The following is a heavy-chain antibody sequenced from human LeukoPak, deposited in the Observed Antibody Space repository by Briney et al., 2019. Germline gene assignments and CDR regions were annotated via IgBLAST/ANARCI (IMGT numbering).Heavy chain of an antibody. CDR2: IYPDDSDT. CDR1: GYSSTSYW. J-gene: IGHJ4*02. V-gene: IGHV5-51*01. D-gene: IGHD6-13*01. Sequence: GESLKISCKGSGYSSTSYWIGWGRQMPGKGPELMVIIYPDDSDTRYSPSFQGQVTISADKSISTAYPQRSSLKASDTAMYYCAIRGRGIAAAVDHWGQGTLVTVSS. CDR3: AIRGRGIAAAVDH.